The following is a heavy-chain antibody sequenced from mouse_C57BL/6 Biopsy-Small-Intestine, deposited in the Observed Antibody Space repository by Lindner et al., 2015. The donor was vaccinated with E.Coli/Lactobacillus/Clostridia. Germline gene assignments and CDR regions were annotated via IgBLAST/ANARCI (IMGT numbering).Heavy chain of an antibody. CDR1: GYTFTSCG. J-gene: IGHJ4*01. CDR3: ARVAQNYYGSGSHFDN. V-gene: IGHV1S55*01. D-gene: IGHD1-1*02. CDR2: MNPNSGNT. Sequence: SVKVSCKASGYTFTSCGISWVRQAPGQGLEWMGWMNPNSGNTGYAQKFQGRVTMTRNTSISTAYMELSSLRSEDTAVYYCARVAQNYYGSGSHFDNWGQGTLVTVSS.